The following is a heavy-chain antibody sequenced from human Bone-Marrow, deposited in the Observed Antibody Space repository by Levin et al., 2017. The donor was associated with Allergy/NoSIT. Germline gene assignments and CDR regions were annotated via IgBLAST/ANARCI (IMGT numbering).Heavy chain of an antibody. CDR1: GGSISSYY. D-gene: IGHD3-10*01. V-gene: IGHV4-59*01. CDR3: ARDVKITMVRGVDNWFDP. J-gene: IGHJ5*02. CDR2: IYYSGST. Sequence: SETLSLTCTVSGGSISSYYWSWIRQPPGKGLEWIGYIYYSGSTNYNPSLKSRVTISVDTSKNQFSLKLSSVTAADTAVYYCARDVKITMVRGVDNWFDPWGQGTLVTVSS.